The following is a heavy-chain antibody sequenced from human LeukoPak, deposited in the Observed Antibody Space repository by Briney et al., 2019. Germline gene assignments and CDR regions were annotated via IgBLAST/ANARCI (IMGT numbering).Heavy chain of an antibody. CDR1: GFTFSSYE. CDR3: ASSIAVVAFDI. J-gene: IGHJ3*02. Sequence: GGSLRLSCAASGFTFSSYEMNWVRQAPGKGLEWVSGINWNGGSTGYADSVKGRFTISRDNAKNSLYLQMNSLRAEDTALYYCASSIAVVAFDIWGQGTMVTVSS. D-gene: IGHD6-19*01. CDR2: INWNGGST. V-gene: IGHV3-20*04.